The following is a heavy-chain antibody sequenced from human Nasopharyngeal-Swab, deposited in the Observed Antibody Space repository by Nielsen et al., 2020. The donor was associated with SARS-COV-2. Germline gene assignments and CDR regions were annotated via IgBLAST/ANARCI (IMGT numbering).Heavy chain of an antibody. J-gene: IGHJ4*02. CDR2: IHYSGST. D-gene: IGHD1-26*01. Sequence: SQTLSLTCTVSGGSISSYYWSWIRQLPGKGLEWIGYIHYSGSTNYNPPHKSRVTISVDTSRNQFSVKLTSVTVADTAVYYCARGWGYSGGRRGAFDYWGQGTLVTVSS. V-gene: IGHV4-59*01. CDR1: GGSISSYY. CDR3: ARGWGYSGGRRGAFDY.